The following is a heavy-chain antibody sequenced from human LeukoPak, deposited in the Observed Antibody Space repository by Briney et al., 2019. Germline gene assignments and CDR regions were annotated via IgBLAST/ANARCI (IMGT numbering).Heavy chain of an antibody. J-gene: IGHJ6*02. V-gene: IGHV1-18*01. D-gene: IGHD3-10*01. CDR1: GYTFTSYG. CDR3: ARDSPVRGVSVGIPVTVVYYGMDV. CDR2: ISAYNGNT. Sequence: ASVKVSCKASGYTFTSYGISWVRQAPGQGLEWMGWISAYNGNTNYAQKLQGRVTMTTDTSTSTAYMELRSLRSDDTAVYYCARDSPVRGVSVGIPVTVVYYGMDVWGQGTTVTVSS.